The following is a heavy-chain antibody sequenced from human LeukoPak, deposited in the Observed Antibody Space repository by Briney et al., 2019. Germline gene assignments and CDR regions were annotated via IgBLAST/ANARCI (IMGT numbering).Heavy chain of an antibody. CDR2: ISGSGCST. D-gene: IGHD4-17*01. CDR1: GFTFSSYA. J-gene: IGHJ3*02. CDR3: AKSYYGDYLNDAFDI. Sequence: GGSLRLSCAASGFTFSSYAMSWVRQAPGKGLEWVSAISGSGCSTYYADSVKGRFTISRDNSNNTLYLQMNSLRAEDTAVYYCAKSYYGDYLNDAFDIWGQGTMVTVSS. V-gene: IGHV3-23*01.